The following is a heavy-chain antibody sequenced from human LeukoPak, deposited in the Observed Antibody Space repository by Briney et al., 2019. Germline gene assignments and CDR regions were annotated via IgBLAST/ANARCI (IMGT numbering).Heavy chain of an antibody. V-gene: IGHV1-69*13. D-gene: IGHD3-22*01. CDR2: IIPIFGTA. CDR3: ARAASYYYDSSGYLSPFDY. CDR1: GGTFSSYA. J-gene: IGHJ4*02. Sequence: SVKVSCKASGGTFSSYAISWVRQAPGQGLEWMGGIIPIFGTANYAQKSQGRVTITADESTSTAYMELSSLRSEDTAVYYCARAASYYYDSSGYLSPFDYWGQGTLVTVSS.